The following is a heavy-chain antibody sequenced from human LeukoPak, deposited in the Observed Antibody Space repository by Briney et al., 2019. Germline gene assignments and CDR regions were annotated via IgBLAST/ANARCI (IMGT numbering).Heavy chain of an antibody. V-gene: IGHV3-23*01. D-gene: IGHD3-3*01. CDR3: AKLYGAGYDFWSGYSYYFDY. CDR2: ISGSGGST. Sequence: GGSLRLSCAASGFTFSDYYMSWIRQAPGKGLEWVSAISGSGGSTYYADSVKGRFTISRDNSKNTLYLQMNSLRAEDTAVYYCAKLYGAGYDFWSGYSYYFDYWGQGTLVTVSS. J-gene: IGHJ4*02. CDR1: GFTFSDYY.